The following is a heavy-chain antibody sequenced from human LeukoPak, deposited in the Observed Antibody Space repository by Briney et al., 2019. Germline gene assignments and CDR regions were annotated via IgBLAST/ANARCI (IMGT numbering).Heavy chain of an antibody. CDR3: ARVPYYYGSGSYYPYFDY. CDR1: GFTFSSYW. D-gene: IGHD3-10*01. V-gene: IGHV3-74*01. J-gene: IGHJ4*02. Sequence: GGSLRLYCAASGFTFSSYWMHWVRQAPGKGLVWVSRINSDGSRTSYADSVKGRFTISRDNAKNTLYLQMNSLRAEDTAVYYCARVPYYYGSGSYYPYFDYWGQGTLVTVSS. CDR2: INSDGSRT.